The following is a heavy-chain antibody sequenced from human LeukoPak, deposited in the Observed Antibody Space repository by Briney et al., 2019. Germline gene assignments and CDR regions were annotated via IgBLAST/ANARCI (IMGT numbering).Heavy chain of an antibody. Sequence: GGSLRLSCAASGFTFSSYAMSWVRQAPGKGLEWVSAISGSGGSTYYADSVKGRFTISRDNSKNTLYLQMNSLRAEDTAVYYCAKSGLLTVVVITWGDYFDYWGQGTLVTVSS. CDR2: ISGSGGST. D-gene: IGHD3-22*01. CDR3: AKSGLLTVVVITWGDYFDY. V-gene: IGHV3-23*01. CDR1: GFTFSSYA. J-gene: IGHJ4*02.